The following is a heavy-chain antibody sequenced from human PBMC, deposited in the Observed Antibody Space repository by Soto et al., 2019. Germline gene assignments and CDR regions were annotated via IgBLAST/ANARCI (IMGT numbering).Heavy chain of an antibody. CDR2: INPIFGAA. CDR1: GGTFSSYA. V-gene: IGHV1-69*06. J-gene: IGHJ4*02. Sequence: SVKVSCKASGGTFSSYAITWVRQAPGQGLEWMGGINPIFGAANYAQKFQGRVTITADKSTSTSYMDLSSLRSEDTAVYYCARAPGEYYFDYWGQGALVTVSS. D-gene: IGHD3-10*01. CDR3: ARAPGEYYFDY.